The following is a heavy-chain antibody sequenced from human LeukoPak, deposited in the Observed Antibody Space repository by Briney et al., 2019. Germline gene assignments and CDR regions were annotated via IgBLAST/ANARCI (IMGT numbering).Heavy chain of an antibody. CDR3: ARLSEVMVVAATGYFDY. CDR1: GGSISSYY. CDR2: IYTSGST. Sequence: PSETLSLTCTVSGGSISSYYWSWIRQPAGKGLEWIGRIYTSGSTNYNPSLKSRVTISVDTSKNQFSLKLSSVTAADTAVYYCARLSEVMVVAATGYFDYWGQGTLVTVSS. J-gene: IGHJ4*02. D-gene: IGHD2-15*01. V-gene: IGHV4-4*07.